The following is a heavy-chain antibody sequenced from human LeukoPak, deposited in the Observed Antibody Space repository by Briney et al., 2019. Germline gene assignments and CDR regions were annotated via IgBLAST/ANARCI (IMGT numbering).Heavy chain of an antibody. CDR1: GGSISSSNW. CDR2: IYHSGST. CDR3: ARRPLGLWPPRVGAFDI. Sequence: SGTLSLTCAVSGGSISSSNWWSWVRQPPGKGLEWIGEIYHSGSTNYNPSLKSRVTISVDTSKNQFSLKLSSVTAADTAVYYCARRPLGLWPPRVGAFDIWGQGTMVTVSS. V-gene: IGHV4-4*02. J-gene: IGHJ3*02. D-gene: IGHD5-18*01.